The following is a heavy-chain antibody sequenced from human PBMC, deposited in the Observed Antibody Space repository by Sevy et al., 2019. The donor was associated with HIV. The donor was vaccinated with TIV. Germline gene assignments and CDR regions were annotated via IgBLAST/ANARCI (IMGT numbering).Heavy chain of an antibody. CDR3: ARDLDSSTLYYFDY. V-gene: IGHV3-30-3*01. J-gene: IGHJ4*02. Sequence: GGSLRLSCAASGFTFSSYAMHWVRQAPGKGLEWVAVISYDGSNKYYADSVKGRFTISRDNSKNTLYLQMNSLRAEDTAVYYCARDLDSSTLYYFDYSGQGTLVTVSS. D-gene: IGHD6-13*01. CDR1: GFTFSSYA. CDR2: ISYDGSNK.